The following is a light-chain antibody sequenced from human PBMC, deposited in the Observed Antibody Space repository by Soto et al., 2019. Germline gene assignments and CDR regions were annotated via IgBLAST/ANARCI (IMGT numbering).Light chain of an antibody. V-gene: IGKV1-5*01. Sequence: DIQMTQSPSTLSASVGDRVTITCRASQSISSWLAWYQQKPGKAPKLLIYDASSLGSGVPSRFSGSGSGTEFTLTISSLQPDDLATYYCQQYNSYSMTFGQGTKVEIK. CDR1: QSISSW. J-gene: IGKJ1*01. CDR3: QQYNSYSMT. CDR2: DAS.